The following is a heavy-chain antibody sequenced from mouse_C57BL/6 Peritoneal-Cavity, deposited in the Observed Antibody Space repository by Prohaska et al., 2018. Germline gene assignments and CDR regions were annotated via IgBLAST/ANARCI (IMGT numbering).Heavy chain of an antibody. J-gene: IGHJ2*01. CDR2: INPSSGNT. CDR1: GYTFTSYT. CDR3: ARSDITTVVADY. D-gene: IGHD1-1*01. Sequence: MSCKASGYTFTSYTMHWVKQRPGQGLEWIGYINPSSGNTKNNEKFKDKATLTADKSSSTAYMQLSSLTSEDSAVYYCARSDITTVVADYWGQGTTLTVSS. V-gene: IGHV1-4*01.